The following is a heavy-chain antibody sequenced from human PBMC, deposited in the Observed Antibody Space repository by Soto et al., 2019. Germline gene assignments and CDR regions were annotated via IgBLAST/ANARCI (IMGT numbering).Heavy chain of an antibody. CDR3: AREHRS. J-gene: IGHJ5*02. V-gene: IGHV4-31*03. CDR2: IYYSGST. Sequence: SETLSLTCTVSGGSISSGGYYWNWLRQHPGKGLEWIGYIYYSGSTSYNPSLKSRVTISVDTTKNQFSLMLSSVTAADTAVYYCAREHRSWGQGTLVTGSS. CDR1: GGSISSGGYY.